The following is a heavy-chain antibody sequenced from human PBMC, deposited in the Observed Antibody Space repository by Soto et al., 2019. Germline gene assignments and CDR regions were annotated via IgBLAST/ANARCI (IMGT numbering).Heavy chain of an antibody. D-gene: IGHD3-9*01. V-gene: IGHV2-26*01. CDR2: IFSNDEK. J-gene: IGHJ3*01. Sequence: QVTLKESGPVLVKPTETLTLTCTVSGFSLSNTRMSVSWFRQPPGKALEWLAHIFSNDEKSYSTSLKSRLTISKYTSKSQVVLTMTNMGPVDTSTYYCARIRRDYDILTGYYDDDAFDVWCEGTMVTVSS. CDR1: GFSLSNTRMS. CDR3: ARIRRDYDILTGYYDDDAFDV.